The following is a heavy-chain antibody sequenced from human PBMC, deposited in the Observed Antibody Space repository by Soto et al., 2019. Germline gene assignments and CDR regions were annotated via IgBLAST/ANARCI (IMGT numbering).Heavy chain of an antibody. J-gene: IGHJ5*02. Sequence: QVQLQESGPGLVKPSQTLSLTCTVSGGSISSGGYYWSWIRQHPGKGLEWIGYIYYSGSTYYNPSLQSRVTRSVDTSKTQFSLKLSSVTAADTAVYYCARVSRDGSNWFDPWGQGTLVTVSS. CDR1: GGSISSGGYY. V-gene: IGHV4-31*03. D-gene: IGHD2-2*01. CDR3: ARVSRDGSNWFDP. CDR2: IYYSGST.